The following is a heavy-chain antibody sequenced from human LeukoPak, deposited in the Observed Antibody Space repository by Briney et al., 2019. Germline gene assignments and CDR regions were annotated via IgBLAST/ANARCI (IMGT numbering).Heavy chain of an antibody. Sequence: GASVKVSCKASGYTFTGYYMHWVRQAPGQGLEWMGWINPNSGGTNYAQKFQGRVTMTRDTSISTAYMELSRLRSDDTAVYYCARRSVMEKYYDILTGYLNYYYYMDVWGKGTTVTVSS. V-gene: IGHV1-2*02. CDR3: ARRSVMEKYYDILTGYLNYYYYMDV. J-gene: IGHJ6*03. CDR2: INPNSGGT. CDR1: GYTFTGYY. D-gene: IGHD3-9*01.